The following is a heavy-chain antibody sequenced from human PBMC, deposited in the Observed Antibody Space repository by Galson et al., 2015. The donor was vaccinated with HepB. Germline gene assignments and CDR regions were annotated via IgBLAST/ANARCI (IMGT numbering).Heavy chain of an antibody. CDR1: ALTFGNYA. Sequence: SLRLSCLGSALTFGNYAMCWVRQAPGKGLEWVSSISGYGSPAYYADSVKGRVTISRDNSNSTLYLQMNGLRADDTAVYYCARRRAGLDYWGQGTRVTVSS. D-gene: IGHD6-13*01. J-gene: IGHJ4*02. CDR2: ISGYGSPA. V-gene: IGHV3-23*01. CDR3: ARRRAGLDY.